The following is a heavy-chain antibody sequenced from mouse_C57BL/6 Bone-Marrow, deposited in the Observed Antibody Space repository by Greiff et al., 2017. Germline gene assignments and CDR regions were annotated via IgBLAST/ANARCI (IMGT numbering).Heavy chain of an antibody. CDR3: TSYYGGG. Sequence: EVQLVESGAELVRPGASVKLSCTASGFNIKDDYMHWVKQRPEQGLEWIGWIDPENGDTEYASKFQGKATITADTSSNTAYLQLSSLTSEDTAVYSCTSYYGGGWGQGTTLTVSS. J-gene: IGHJ2*01. V-gene: IGHV14-4*01. CDR2: IDPENGDT. D-gene: IGHD1-1*01. CDR1: GFNIKDDY.